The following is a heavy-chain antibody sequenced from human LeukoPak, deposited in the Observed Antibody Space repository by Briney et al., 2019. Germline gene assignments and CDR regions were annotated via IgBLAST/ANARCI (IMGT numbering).Heavy chain of an antibody. CDR3: AKDRGYSYGYDY. CDR1: GFTVSINY. CDR2: ISGSGGST. Sequence: GGSLRLSCAASGFTVSINYMSWVRQAPGKGLEWVSAISGSGGSTYYADSVKGRFTISRDNSKNTLYLQMNSLRAEDTAVYYCAKDRGYSYGYDYWGQGTLVTVSS. V-gene: IGHV3-23*01. J-gene: IGHJ4*02. D-gene: IGHD5-18*01.